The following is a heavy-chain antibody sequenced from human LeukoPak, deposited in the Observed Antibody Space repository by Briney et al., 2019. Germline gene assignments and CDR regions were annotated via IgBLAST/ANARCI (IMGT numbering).Heavy chain of an antibody. CDR1: GYTFSGYY. D-gene: IGHD3-10*01. CDR2: INPNSGGT. Sequence: ASVKVSCKASGYTFSGYYMHCVRQAPGQGLEWMGWINPNSGGTNYAQKFQGRVTMTRDTSISTAYMELSRLRSDDTAVYYCARGRMRSGITMVRGVNWFDPWGQGTLVTVSS. J-gene: IGHJ5*02. V-gene: IGHV1-2*02. CDR3: ARGRMRSGITMVRGVNWFDP.